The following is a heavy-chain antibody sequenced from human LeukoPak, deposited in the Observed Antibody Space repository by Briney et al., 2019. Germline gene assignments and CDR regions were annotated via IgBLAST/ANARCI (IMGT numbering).Heavy chain of an antibody. CDR1: GGSISSNSYY. J-gene: IGHJ4*02. D-gene: IGHD1-26*01. CDR2: IYYSGST. Sequence: SETLSLTCTVSGGSISSNSYYWGWIRQPPGKGLEWIGSIYYSGSTYYNPSLKSRVTISVDTSKNQFSLKLTSVTAADTAVYYCARAVGTTTALFDYWGQGTLVTVSS. V-gene: IGHV4-39*07. CDR3: ARAVGTTTALFDY.